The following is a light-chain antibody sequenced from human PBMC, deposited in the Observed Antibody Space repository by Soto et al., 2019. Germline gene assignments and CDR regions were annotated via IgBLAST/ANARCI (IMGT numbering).Light chain of an antibody. CDR1: QSVSSY. CDR2: GAS. V-gene: IGKV3-15*01. Sequence: EILFTQSPATLSLSPGERATLSCRASQSVSSYLAWYQQTPGQAPRLLIFGASARHTGIPARISGSGSGTECTLTLSRLRSEDFEVYFCQQYYNWPRTFGQGTKVDIK. CDR3: QQYYNWPRT. J-gene: IGKJ1*01.